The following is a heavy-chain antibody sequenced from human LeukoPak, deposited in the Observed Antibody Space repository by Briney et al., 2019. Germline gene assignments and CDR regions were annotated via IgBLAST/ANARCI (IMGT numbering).Heavy chain of an antibody. Sequence: PSKTLSLTCTVSGGSISSYYWSWIRQPPGKGLEWIGYIYYSGSTNYNPSLKSRVTISVDTSKNQFSLKLSSVTAADTAVYYCARRRDGYNYDYWGQGTLVTVSS. CDR1: GGSISSYY. V-gene: IGHV4-59*01. CDR3: ARRRDGYNYDY. CDR2: IYYSGST. J-gene: IGHJ4*02. D-gene: IGHD5-24*01.